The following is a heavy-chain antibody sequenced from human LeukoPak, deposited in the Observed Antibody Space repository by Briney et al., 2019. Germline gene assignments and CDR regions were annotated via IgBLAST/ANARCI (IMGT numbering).Heavy chain of an antibody. Sequence: GGSLRLSCAASGFTVSSNYMSWVRQASGKGLEWVGRIRSKANSYATAYAASVKGRFTISRDDSKNTAYLQMNSLKTEDTAVYYCTRLARSGSYGMDVWGQGTTVTVSS. CDR3: TRLARSGSYGMDV. V-gene: IGHV3-73*01. J-gene: IGHJ6*02. D-gene: IGHD3-22*01. CDR1: GFTVSSNY. CDR2: IRSKANSYAT.